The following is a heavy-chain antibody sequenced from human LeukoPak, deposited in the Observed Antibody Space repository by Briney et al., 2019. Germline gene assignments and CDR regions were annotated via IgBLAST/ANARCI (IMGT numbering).Heavy chain of an antibody. D-gene: IGHD3-3*01. CDR1: GGSISSYY. CDR2: SNSSGSS. Sequence: SETLSLTSPVSGGSISSYYWSWVRQPAGKGLEWIGRSNSSGSSNYNPALKSRVTMSVDTSKNQFSLKLSSVTAADTAVYYCARDFYFDFWSGSFDYWGQGTLVTVSS. J-gene: IGHJ4*02. CDR3: ARDFYFDFWSGSFDY. V-gene: IGHV4-4*07.